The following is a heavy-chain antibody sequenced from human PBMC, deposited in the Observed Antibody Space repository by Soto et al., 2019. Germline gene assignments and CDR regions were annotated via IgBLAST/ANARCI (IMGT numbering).Heavy chain of an antibody. CDR1: GFTFSSYS. CDR2: ISSSSSYI. J-gene: IGHJ4*02. D-gene: IGHD6-13*01. Sequence: ESGGGLVKPGGSLRLSCAASGFTFSSYSMNWVRQAPGKGLEWVSSISSSSSYIYYADSVKGRFTISRDNAKNSLYLQMNSLRAEDTAVYYCARDGDSGDYFDYWGQGTLVTVSS. V-gene: IGHV3-21*01. CDR3: ARDGDSGDYFDY.